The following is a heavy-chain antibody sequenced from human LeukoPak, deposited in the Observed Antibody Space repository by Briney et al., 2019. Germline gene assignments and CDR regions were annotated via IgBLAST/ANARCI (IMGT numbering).Heavy chain of an antibody. J-gene: IGHJ2*01. CDR3: ARGRHQLSSSRRGAWYFDL. V-gene: IGHV4-34*01. CDR1: GGSFSGYY. D-gene: IGHD6-13*01. Sequence: SETLSLTCAVYGGSFSGYYWSWIRQPPGKGLEWIGEINHSGSTTYSPSLKSRVTISVDTSKNQFSLKLSSVTASDTAVYYCARGRHQLSSSRRGAWYFDLWGRGTLVTVSS. CDR2: INHSGST.